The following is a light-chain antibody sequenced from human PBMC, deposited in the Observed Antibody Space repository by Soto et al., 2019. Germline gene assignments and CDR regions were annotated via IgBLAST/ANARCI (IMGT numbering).Light chain of an antibody. CDR3: AAWDDSLNGRV. CDR1: SSNIGSNT. CDR2: SNN. J-gene: IGLJ3*02. Sequence: VLTQPPSASGTPGQRVTISCSGSSSNIGSNTVSWYQQLPLSAPKLLIYSNNQRPSGVPDRFSGSKSATSASLAISGLQSEDEADYYCAAWDDSLNGRVFGGGTKLTVL. V-gene: IGLV1-44*01.